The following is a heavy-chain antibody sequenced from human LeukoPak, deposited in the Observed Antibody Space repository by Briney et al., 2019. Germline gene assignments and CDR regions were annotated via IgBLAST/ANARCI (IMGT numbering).Heavy chain of an antibody. Sequence: GGSLKLSCAASGFTFTRYWMTWVRQAPGKGLEWVANINQDGSEKYYVDSVMGRFTISRDNAKNSLYLQMHSLRAEDTAVYFCARNDFVWGSYRSPTTYYFDYWGQGALVAVSS. CDR1: GFTFTRYW. D-gene: IGHD3-16*02. J-gene: IGHJ4*02. CDR3: ARNDFVWGSYRSPTTYYFDY. V-gene: IGHV3-7*04. CDR2: INQDGSEK.